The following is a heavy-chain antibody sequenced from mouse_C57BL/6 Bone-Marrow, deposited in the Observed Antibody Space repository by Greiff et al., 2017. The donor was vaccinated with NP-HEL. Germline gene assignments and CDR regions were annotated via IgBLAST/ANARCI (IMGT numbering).Heavy chain of an antibody. CDR2: ITHSGET. V-gene: IGHV12-3*01. CDR1: GFPITSGYY. D-gene: IGHD2-3*01. Sequence: VQVVESGPGLVKPSQSLFLTCSITGFPITSGYYWIWIRQSPGNPLEWMGYITHSGETFYNPSLQSPIYITRETSKNPFFLQLNSVTTEDTAMYYCAGDYDGYWYFDVWGTGTTVTVSS. CDR3: AGDYDGYWYFDV. J-gene: IGHJ1*03.